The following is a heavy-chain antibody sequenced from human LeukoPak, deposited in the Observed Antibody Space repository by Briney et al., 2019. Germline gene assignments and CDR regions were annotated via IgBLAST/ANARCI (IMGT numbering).Heavy chain of an antibody. CDR1: GFTFSDYW. V-gene: IGHV3-23*01. CDR3: AKDLGRYRNNYFDY. CDR2: ISGSGGGT. D-gene: IGHD1-26*01. Sequence: GGSLRLSCAASGFTFSDYWMSWVRQAPEKGLEWVSTISGSGGGTYYADSVKGRFTISRDDSKNTLYLQMNSLRAEDTAVYYCAKDLGRYRNNYFDYWGQGTLVTVSS. J-gene: IGHJ4*02.